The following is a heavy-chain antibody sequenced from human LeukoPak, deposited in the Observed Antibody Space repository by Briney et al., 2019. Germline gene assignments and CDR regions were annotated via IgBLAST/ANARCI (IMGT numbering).Heavy chain of an antibody. CDR3: AKANDVLRYFDWFNFDQ. Sequence: QAGGSLRLSCAASGFTFSSYGMHWVRQAPGKGLEWVAFIRYDGSNKYYADSVKGRFTISRDNSKNTLYLQMNSLRAEDTAVYYCAKANDVLRYFDWFNFDQWGQGTLVSVSS. J-gene: IGHJ4*02. CDR1: GFTFSSYG. V-gene: IGHV3-30*02. CDR2: IRYDGSNK. D-gene: IGHD3-9*01.